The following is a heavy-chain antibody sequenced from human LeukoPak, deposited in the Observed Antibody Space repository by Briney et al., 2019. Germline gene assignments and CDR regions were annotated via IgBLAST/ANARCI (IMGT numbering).Heavy chain of an antibody. D-gene: IGHD6-19*01. J-gene: IGHJ4*02. CDR3: ARGKGYSTGWYFDY. Sequence: SETLSLTCTVSGGSISSYYWSWIRQPPGKGLEWIGYIYYSGSTNYSPSLKSRVTMSVDTSKSQFSLKLSSVIAADTAVYYCARGKGYSTGWYFDYWGQGTLVTVSS. CDR2: IYYSGST. V-gene: IGHV4-59*12. CDR1: GGSISSYY.